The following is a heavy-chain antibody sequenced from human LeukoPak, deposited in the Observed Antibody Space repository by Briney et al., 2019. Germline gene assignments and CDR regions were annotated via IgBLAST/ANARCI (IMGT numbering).Heavy chain of an antibody. Sequence: SETLSLTCAVYGGSFSGYYWSWIRQPPGKGLEWIGEINHSGSTNYNPSLKSRVTISVDTSKNQFSLKLSSVTAADTAVYYCAKVRGAGSYYIRKDNWFDPWGRGTLVTVSS. J-gene: IGHJ5*02. V-gene: IGHV4-34*01. CDR3: AKVRGAGSYYIRKDNWFDP. CDR1: GGSFSGYY. D-gene: IGHD3-10*01. CDR2: INHSGST.